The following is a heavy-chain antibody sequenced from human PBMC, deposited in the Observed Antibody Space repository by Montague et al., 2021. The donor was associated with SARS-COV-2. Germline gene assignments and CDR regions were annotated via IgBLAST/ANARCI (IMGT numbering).Heavy chain of an antibody. J-gene: IGHJ4*02. CDR2: INQDETAK. CDR1: GFTSGDYQ. D-gene: IGHD3/OR15-3a*01. CDR3: ARSPRGSGTGWLDY. V-gene: IGHV3-7*01. Sequence: LSCAASGFTSGDYQMTWVRQAPGKGLQWVANINQDETAKTYVDSVKGRFTISRDNAKNSLILQMNSLKDEDTAVYYCARSPRGSGTGWLDYWGQGTLVTVSS.